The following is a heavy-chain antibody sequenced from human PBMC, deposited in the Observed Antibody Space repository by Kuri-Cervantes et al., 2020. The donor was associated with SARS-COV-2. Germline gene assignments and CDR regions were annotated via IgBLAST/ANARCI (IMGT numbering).Heavy chain of an antibody. CDR2: FIPMSGTS. V-gene: IGHV1-69*13. D-gene: IGHD1-14*01. CDR3: ARAVGNFDF. Sequence: SVKVSCKASGGNFSGEVVSWVRQAPGQGLEWMGGFIPMSGTSNYAQKVQGRLTISADEYTNTAYMELSGLRSEDTAAYYCARAVGNFDFWGQGTRVTVSS. J-gene: IGHJ4*02. CDR1: GGNFSGEV.